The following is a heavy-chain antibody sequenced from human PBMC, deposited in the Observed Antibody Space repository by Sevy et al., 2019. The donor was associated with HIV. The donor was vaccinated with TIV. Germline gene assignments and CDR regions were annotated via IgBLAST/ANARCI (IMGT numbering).Heavy chain of an antibody. CDR2: IYYSGST. V-gene: IGHV4-59*01. J-gene: IGHJ6*02. CDR3: ARGRPDYYYGMDV. CDR1: GDSISSYY. Sequence: SETLSLTCTVSGDSISSYYWSWIRQPPGKGLEWIEYIYYSGSTNYNPHLKSRVTISKDTSKNQVSLKLTSVTAADTAVYYCARGRPDYYYGMDVWGQGTTVTVSS.